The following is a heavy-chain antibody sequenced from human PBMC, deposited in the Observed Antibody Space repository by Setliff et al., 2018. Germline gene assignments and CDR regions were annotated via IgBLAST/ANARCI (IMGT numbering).Heavy chain of an antibody. D-gene: IGHD3-22*01. CDR1: GFSFSRHW. J-gene: IGHJ3*02. CDR2: IKQDGSTK. V-gene: IGHV3-7*01. Sequence: GESLKIYCVVSGFSFSRHWMSWVRQAPGKGLEWVADIKQDGSTKYYLDSVKGRFTISRDNAKRSLYLQMNGLRADDTGVYYCVRDDADNYDAFDNWGQGTLVTVSS. CDR3: VRDDADNYDAFDN.